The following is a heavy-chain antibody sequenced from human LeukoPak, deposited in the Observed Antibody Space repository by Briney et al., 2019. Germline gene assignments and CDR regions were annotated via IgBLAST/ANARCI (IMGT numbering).Heavy chain of an antibody. D-gene: IGHD3-10*01. CDR3: ARDPGDGMVRESTFDY. CDR1: GFTFSSYA. Sequence: QPGRSLRLSCAASGFTFSSYAMLWVRQAPGKGLEWVAVISYDGSNKYYADSVKGRFTISRDNSKNTLYLQMNSLRAEDTAVYYCARDPGDGMVRESTFDYWGQGTLVTVSS. J-gene: IGHJ4*02. V-gene: IGHV3-30-3*01. CDR2: ISYDGSNK.